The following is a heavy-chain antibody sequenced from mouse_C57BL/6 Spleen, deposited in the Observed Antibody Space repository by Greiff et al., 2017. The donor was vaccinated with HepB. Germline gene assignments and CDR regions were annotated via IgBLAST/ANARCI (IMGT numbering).Heavy chain of an antibody. D-gene: IGHD2-4*01. Sequence: EVQLVESGEGLVKPGGSLKLSCAASGFTFSSYAMSWVRQTPEKRLEWVAYISSGGEYIYYADTVKGRFTISRDNARNTLYLQMSSLKSEDTAMYYCTVYYDYDGGYYYAMDYWGQGTSVTVSS. CDR2: ISSGGEYI. J-gene: IGHJ4*01. CDR3: TVYYDYDGGYYYAMDY. CDR1: GFTFSSYA. V-gene: IGHV5-9-1*02.